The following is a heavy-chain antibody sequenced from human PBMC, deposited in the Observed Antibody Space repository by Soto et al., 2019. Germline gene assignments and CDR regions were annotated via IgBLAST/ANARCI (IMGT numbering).Heavy chain of an antibody. Sequence: ASVKVSCKASGYTFTSYYMHWVRQAPGQGLEWMGIINPSGGSTSYAQKFQGRVTMTRDTSTSTVYMELRSLRSDDTADYYCAREYCTTTSCYGPDYWGQGTLVTVSS. CDR3: AREYCTTTSCYGPDY. CDR2: INPSGGST. J-gene: IGHJ4*02. D-gene: IGHD2-2*01. V-gene: IGHV1-46*01. CDR1: GYTFTSYY.